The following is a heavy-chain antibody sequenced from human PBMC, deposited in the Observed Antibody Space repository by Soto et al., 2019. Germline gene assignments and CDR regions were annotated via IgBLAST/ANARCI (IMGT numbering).Heavy chain of an antibody. D-gene: IGHD2-15*01. CDR2: IYYSGST. J-gene: IGHJ4*02. CDR1: GGSISSGGYY. Sequence: QVQLQESGPGLVKPSQTLSLTCTVSGGSISSGGYYWSWIRQHPGKGLEWIGYIYYSGSTYYNPSLTSRVTIPVDTSKNQFSLKLSSVTAADTAVYYCARVYCSGGSCYEFDYWGQGTLVTVSS. V-gene: IGHV4-31*03. CDR3: ARVYCSGGSCYEFDY.